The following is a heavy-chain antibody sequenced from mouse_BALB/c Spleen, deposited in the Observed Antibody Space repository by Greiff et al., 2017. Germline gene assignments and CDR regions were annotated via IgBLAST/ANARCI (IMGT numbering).Heavy chain of an antibody. D-gene: IGHD2-4*01. CDR1: GFTFSSFG. V-gene: IGHV5-17*02. J-gene: IGHJ3*01. CDR3: ARNYDYDGGPFAY. CDR2: ISSGSSTI. Sequence: EVNVVESGGGLVQPGGSRKLSCAASGFTFSSFGMHWVRQAPEKGLEWVAYISSGSSTIYYADTVKGRFTISRDNPKNTLFLQMTSLRSEDTAMYYCARNYDYDGGPFAYWGQGTLVTVSA.